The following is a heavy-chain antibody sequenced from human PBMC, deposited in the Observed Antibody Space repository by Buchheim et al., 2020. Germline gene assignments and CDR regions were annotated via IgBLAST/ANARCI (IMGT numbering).Heavy chain of an antibody. CDR3: ARNYAGLGP. J-gene: IGHJ5*02. CDR1: GGSISDYY. V-gene: IGHV4-59*01. CDR2: FSYSGNT. D-gene: IGHD2-2*01. Sequence: QVQLQESGPGLVKPSETLSLTCAVSGGSISDYYWSWIRQPPGKGLEWIGYFSYSGNTDYNPSLKRRVSISVDIPKSQFSLKLNSVTAADTAVYYCARNYAGLGPWGQGIL.